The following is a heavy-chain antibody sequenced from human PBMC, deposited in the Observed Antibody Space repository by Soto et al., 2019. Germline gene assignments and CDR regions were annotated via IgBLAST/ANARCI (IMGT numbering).Heavy chain of an antibody. Sequence: QVQLVQAGAEVKTPGSSVKVSCKASGGTFSSYAISWVRQAPGQGLEWMGGIIPIFGTANYAQKFQSRVTITADESTSTAYMELSSLRSEDTAVYYCARGKPIRLRPCLDWGQGTLVTVSS. CDR2: IIPIFGTA. J-gene: IGHJ4*02. D-gene: IGHD5-12*01. CDR1: GGTFSSYA. V-gene: IGHV1-69*12. CDR3: ARGKPIRLRPCLD.